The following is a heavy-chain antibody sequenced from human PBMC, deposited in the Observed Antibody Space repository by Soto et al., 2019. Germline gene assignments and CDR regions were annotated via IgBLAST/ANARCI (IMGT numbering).Heavy chain of an antibody. CDR2: IYYRGST. Sequence: SEALCLPWSGSGGSISRGAYFGGWILQPPGKGLEWIGSIYYRGSTYYNPSLQTRVTISVDTSKNQFSLRLSSVTAADSAVYFFSILEGLATHPYQLDFRAQRAPVTVSA. CDR3: SILEGLATHPYQLDF. J-gene: IGHJ1*01. D-gene: IGHD2-2*01. V-gene: IGHV4-39*01. CDR1: GGSISRGAYF.